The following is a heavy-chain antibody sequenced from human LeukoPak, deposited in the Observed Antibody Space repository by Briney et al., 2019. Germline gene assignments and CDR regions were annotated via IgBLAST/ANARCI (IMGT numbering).Heavy chain of an antibody. CDR2: INHSGST. V-gene: IGHV4-34*01. CDR1: GGSFSGYY. Sequence: SETLSLTCAVYGGSFSGYYWSWIRQPPGKGLEWIGEINHSGSTNYNPSLKSRVTISVDTSKNQFSLKLSSATAADTAVYYCARGQRITMTDWGQGALVTVSS. CDR3: ARGQRITMTD. J-gene: IGHJ4*02. D-gene: IGHD3-22*01.